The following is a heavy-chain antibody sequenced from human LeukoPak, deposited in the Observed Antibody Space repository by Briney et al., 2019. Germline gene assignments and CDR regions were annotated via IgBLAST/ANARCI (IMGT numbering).Heavy chain of an antibody. CDR2: IYSGGST. Sequence: GGSLRLSCAASGFTFSSYGMSWVRQAPGKGLEWVSVIYSGGSTYYADSVKGRFTISRDNSKNTLYLQMNSLRAEDTAVYYCARDRGPLHWGQGTLVTVSS. CDR3: ARDRGPLH. CDR1: GFTFSSYG. D-gene: IGHD3-10*01. V-gene: IGHV3-66*01. J-gene: IGHJ4*02.